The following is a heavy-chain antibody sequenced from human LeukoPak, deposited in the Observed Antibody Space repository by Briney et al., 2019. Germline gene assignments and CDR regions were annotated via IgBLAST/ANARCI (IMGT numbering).Heavy chain of an antibody. Sequence: SGGSLRLSCAASGFTFSSYNMNWVRQAPGKGLEWVSSISSSSSYIYYADSVKGRFTISRDNAKNSLYLQMNSLRDDDMALYYCARGNSGSYSQDWFDPWGQGTLVTVSS. J-gene: IGHJ5*02. CDR1: GFTFSSYN. D-gene: IGHD1-26*01. V-gene: IGHV3-21*04. CDR2: ISSSSSYI. CDR3: ARGNSGSYSQDWFDP.